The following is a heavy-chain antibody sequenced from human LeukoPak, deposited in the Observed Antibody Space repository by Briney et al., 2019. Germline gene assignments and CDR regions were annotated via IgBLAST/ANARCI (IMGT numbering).Heavy chain of an antibody. CDR2: ISAYNGNI. D-gene: IGHD2-15*01. CDR3: VREADQDCSGGSCYRSSGNWLDP. Sequence: ASVKVSCEASGYTFTSNGISWVRQAPGQGLEWMGWISAYNGNINYAQKFQGRVTMTTDTSTSTAHMELRSLGSDDTAVYYCVREADQDCSGGSCYRSSGNWLDPWGQGTLVTVSS. J-gene: IGHJ5*02. V-gene: IGHV1-18*04. CDR1: GYTFTSNG.